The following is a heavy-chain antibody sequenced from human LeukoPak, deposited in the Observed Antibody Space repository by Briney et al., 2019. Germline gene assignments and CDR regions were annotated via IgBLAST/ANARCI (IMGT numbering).Heavy chain of an antibody. V-gene: IGHV3-74*01. CDR1: GFTFSSYW. CDR3: ARDFPNYDILIGRGGYGMDV. Sequence: GGSLRLSCAASGFTFSSYWMHWVRQAPGKGLVWVSRINSDGSSTSYADSVKGRFTISRDNAKNTLYLQMNSLRAEDTAVYYCARDFPNYDILIGRGGYGMDVWSQGTTVTVSS. J-gene: IGHJ6*02. CDR2: INSDGSST. D-gene: IGHD3-9*01.